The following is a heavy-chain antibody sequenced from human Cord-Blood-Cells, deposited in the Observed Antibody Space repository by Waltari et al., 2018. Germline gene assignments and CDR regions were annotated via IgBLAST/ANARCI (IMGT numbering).Heavy chain of an antibody. CDR3: ARGIDFMITFGGVIANWFDP. CDR2: INPNSGGT. J-gene: IGHJ5*02. CDR1: GYTFTGYY. Sequence: QVQLVQSGAEVKKPGDSVKVFCKASGYTFTGYYMHWVRQAPGQGLEWMGWINPNSGGTNYAQKFQGRVTMTRDTSISTAYMELSRLRSDDTAVYYCARGIDFMITFGGVIANWFDPWGQGTLVTVSS. V-gene: IGHV1-2*02. D-gene: IGHD3-16*02.